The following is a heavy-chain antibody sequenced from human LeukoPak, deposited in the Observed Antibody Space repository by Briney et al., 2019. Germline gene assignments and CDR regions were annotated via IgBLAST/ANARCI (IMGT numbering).Heavy chain of an antibody. CDR1: GGSISSYY. V-gene: IGHV4-59*01. D-gene: IGHD5-24*01. CDR2: IYYSGST. CDR3: AREKMARGDAFDI. Sequence: PSETLSLTCTVSGGSISSYYWSWIRQPPGKGLEWIGYIYYSGSTNYNPSLKSRVTISVDTSKNQFSLKLSSVTAADTAVYYCAREKMARGDAFDIWGQATMVTVSS. J-gene: IGHJ3*02.